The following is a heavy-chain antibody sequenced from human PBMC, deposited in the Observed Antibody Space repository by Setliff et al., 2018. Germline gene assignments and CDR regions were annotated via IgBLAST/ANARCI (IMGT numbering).Heavy chain of an antibody. J-gene: IGHJ3*02. CDR3: ARVSALWAFDI. V-gene: IGHV3-74*01. CDR2: IKGDGSST. CDR1: GFAFNNYW. Sequence: PGGSLRLSCAASGFAFNNYWMHWVRQAPGKGLVWVSRIKGDGSSTTYADSVKGRFTISRDNAKNTLYLQMSSLRAEDTAVYYCARVSALWAFDIWGQGTVVTVSS.